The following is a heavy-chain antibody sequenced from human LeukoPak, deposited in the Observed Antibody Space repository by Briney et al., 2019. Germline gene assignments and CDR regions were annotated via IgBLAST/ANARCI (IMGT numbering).Heavy chain of an antibody. Sequence: SETLSLTCTVSGGSISYGNYYWGWVRQSAGKGLEWIGSIYYSGSTYYNPSLKSRVTISVDTSKNQFSLKLSSVTAADTAVYYCARHEESEMQQQLVDAFDIWGQGTMVTVSS. V-gene: IGHV4-39*01. CDR1: GGSISYGNYY. J-gene: IGHJ3*02. D-gene: IGHD6-13*01. CDR3: ARHEESEMQQQLVDAFDI. CDR2: IYYSGST.